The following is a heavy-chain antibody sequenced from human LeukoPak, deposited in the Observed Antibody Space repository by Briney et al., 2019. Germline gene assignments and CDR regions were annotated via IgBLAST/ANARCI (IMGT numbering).Heavy chain of an antibody. V-gene: IGHV4-59*01. CDR3: ARTVVARFDP. Sequence: PSETLSLTCSVSDGSISNYYWSWIRKPPGRGLEWIGYIHNSGSTNYNPSLKSRVTISGDTSKRQFSLRLTSVTAADTAVYYCARTVVARFDPWGQGILVTVSS. CDR1: DGSISNYY. J-gene: IGHJ5*02. CDR2: IHNSGST. D-gene: IGHD2-15*01.